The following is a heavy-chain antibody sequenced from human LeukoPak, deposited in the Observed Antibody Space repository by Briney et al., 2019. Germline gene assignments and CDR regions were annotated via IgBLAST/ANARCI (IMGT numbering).Heavy chain of an antibody. CDR2: IIPIFGTA. D-gene: IGHD3-22*01. Sequence: ASVKVSCKASGGTFSSYAISWVRQAPGQGLEWMGGIIPIFGTANYAQKSQGRVTITTDESTSTAYMELSSLRSEDTAVYYCARGDSSGYYSSFDYWGQGTLVTVSS. V-gene: IGHV1-69*05. CDR3: ARGDSSGYYSSFDY. CDR1: GGTFSSYA. J-gene: IGHJ4*02.